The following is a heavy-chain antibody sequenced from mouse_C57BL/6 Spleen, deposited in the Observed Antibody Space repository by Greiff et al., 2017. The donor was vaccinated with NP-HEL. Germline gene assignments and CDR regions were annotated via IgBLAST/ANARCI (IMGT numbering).Heavy chain of an antibody. V-gene: IGHV10-1*01. CDR1: GFSFNTYA. Sequence: EVHLVESGGGLVQPKGSLKLSCAASGFSFNTYAMNWVRQAPGKGLEWVARIRSKSNNYATYYADSVKDRFTISRDDSESMLYLQMNNLKTEDTAMYYCVRSDSSGYPFAYWGQGTLVTVSA. CDR2: IRSKSNNYAT. CDR3: VRSDSSGYPFAY. J-gene: IGHJ3*01. D-gene: IGHD3-2*01.